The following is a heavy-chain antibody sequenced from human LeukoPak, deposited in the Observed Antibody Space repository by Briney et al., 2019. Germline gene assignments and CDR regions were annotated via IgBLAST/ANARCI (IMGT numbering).Heavy chain of an antibody. CDR1: GFTVSSNY. CDR2: ISSSGKYI. J-gene: IGHJ6*04. D-gene: IGHD3-10*02. V-gene: IGHV3-21*01. Sequence: GGSLRLSCAASGFTVSSNYMSWVRQAPGKGLEWVSSISSSGKYIDYAGSVKGRFTISRDNAKNSLYLQMNCLRAEDTAVYYCAELGITMIGGVWGKGTTVTISS. CDR3: AELGITMIGGV.